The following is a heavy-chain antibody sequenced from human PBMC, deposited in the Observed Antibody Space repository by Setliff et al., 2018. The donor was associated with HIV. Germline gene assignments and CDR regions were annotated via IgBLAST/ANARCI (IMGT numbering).Heavy chain of an antibody. CDR2: IHFSGGT. Sequence: PSETLSLTCTVSGGSISTSGTYWSWIRQHPERGLEWIGYIHFSGGTYYNPSLLSLESRVTISVDTSKNQFSLMLKSVTAADTAVYFCARDLSGYTFDYWGHGTLVTVSS. J-gene: IGHJ4*03. CDR3: ARDLSGYTFDY. V-gene: IGHV4-31*03. CDR1: GGSISTSGTY. D-gene: IGHD3-22*01.